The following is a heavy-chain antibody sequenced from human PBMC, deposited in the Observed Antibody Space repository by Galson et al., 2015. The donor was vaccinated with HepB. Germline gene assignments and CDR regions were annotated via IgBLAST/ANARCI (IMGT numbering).Heavy chain of an antibody. CDR3: AKPALVLMADYYFDY. V-gene: IGHV3-30*18. CDR2: ISYDGSNK. Sequence: SLRLSCAASGFTFSSYGMHWVRQAPGKGLEWVAVISYDGSNKYYADSVKGRFTISRDNSKNTMYLQMNSLRAEDTAVYYCAKPALVLMADYYFDYWGQGTLVTVSS. J-gene: IGHJ4*02. D-gene: IGHD2-8*01. CDR1: GFTFSSYG.